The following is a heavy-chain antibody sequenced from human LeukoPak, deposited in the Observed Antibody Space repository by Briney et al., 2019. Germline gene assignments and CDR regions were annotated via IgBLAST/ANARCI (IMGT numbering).Heavy chain of an antibody. J-gene: IGHJ4*02. V-gene: IGHV4-39*01. D-gene: IGHD3-22*01. Sequence: SETLSLTCTVSGGSISSSSYYWGWIRQPPGKGLEWIGSIYYSGSTYYNPSLKSRVTISVDTSKNQFSLKLSSVTAADTAVYYCARTFPVVKTDYWGQGTLVTVSS. CDR1: GGSISSSSYY. CDR3: ARTFPVVKTDY. CDR2: IYYSGST.